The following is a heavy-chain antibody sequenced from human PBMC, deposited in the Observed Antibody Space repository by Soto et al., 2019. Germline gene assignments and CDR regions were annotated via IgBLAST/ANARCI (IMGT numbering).Heavy chain of an antibody. CDR3: ARERLRFLEWLAHANAFDI. CDR1: GFTFSSYS. J-gene: IGHJ3*02. V-gene: IGHV3-21*01. CDR2: ISSSSSHI. D-gene: IGHD3-3*01. Sequence: GGSLRLSCAASGFTFSSYSMNWVRQAPGKGLEWVSSISSSSSHIYYADSVKGRFTISRDNAKNSLYLQMNSLRAEDTAVYYCARERLRFLEWLAHANAFDIWGQGTMVTVSS.